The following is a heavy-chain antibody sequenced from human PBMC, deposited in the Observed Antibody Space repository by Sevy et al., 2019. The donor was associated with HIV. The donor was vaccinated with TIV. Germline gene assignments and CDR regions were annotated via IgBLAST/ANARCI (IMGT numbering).Heavy chain of an antibody. D-gene: IGHD2-21*02. CDR3: ARKMELLVPDY. Sequence: GGSLRLSCVASGFTFSSYNFNWVRQAPGKGLELISFINSGSTIISHADSVKGRFTISRDSAKNSLYLQMNSLRAEDTAVYYCARKMELLVPDYWGQGTLVTVSS. CDR2: INSGSTII. V-gene: IGHV3-48*01. J-gene: IGHJ4*02. CDR1: GFTFSSYN.